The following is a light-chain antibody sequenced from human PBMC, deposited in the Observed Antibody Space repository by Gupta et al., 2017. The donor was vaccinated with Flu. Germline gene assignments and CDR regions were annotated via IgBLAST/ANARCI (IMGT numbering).Light chain of an antibody. CDR1: HDINNC. V-gene: IGKV1-33*01. J-gene: IGKJ2*01. CDR2: EAS. CDR3: QQYDALPPYT. Sequence: DVQMTQSPSSLSASVGDSVTITCQASHDINNCVNWYQQKPGKAPKLLIYEASSWETGVPSRFSGSGYGTDFTFTIISRQQEDVASYYCQQYDALPPYTFGQGTKMEI.